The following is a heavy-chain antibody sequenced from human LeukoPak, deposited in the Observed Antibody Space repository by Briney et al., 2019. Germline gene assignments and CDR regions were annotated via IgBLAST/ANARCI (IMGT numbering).Heavy chain of an antibody. D-gene: IGHD3-22*01. V-gene: IGHV4-39*01. Sequence: TSETLPLTCTVSGGSISSSSYYWGWIRQPPGKGLEWIGSIYYSGSTYYNPSLKSRVTISVDTSKNQFSLKLSSVTAADTAVYYCARVVDYYDSSGYYYALDYWGQGTLVTVSS. CDR1: GGSISSSSYY. J-gene: IGHJ4*02. CDR3: ARVVDYYDSSGYYYALDY. CDR2: IYYSGST.